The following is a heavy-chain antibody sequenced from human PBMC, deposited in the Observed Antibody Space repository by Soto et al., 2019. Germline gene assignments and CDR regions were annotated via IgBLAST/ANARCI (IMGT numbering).Heavy chain of an antibody. D-gene: IGHD2-15*01. CDR1: GFSLSDARLR. Sequence: KESGPAVVKPTETLTLTCSVTGFSLSDARLRVSWIRQPPGRALEWLAHILSNDEKSYSKSPTTRVTISKDTSKSQVVLTMTNVDPRDTATYYCAQIRWTYVLDYWSQGTLVTVSS. CDR2: ILSNDEK. J-gene: IGHJ4*02. V-gene: IGHV2-26*01. CDR3: AQIRWTYVLDY.